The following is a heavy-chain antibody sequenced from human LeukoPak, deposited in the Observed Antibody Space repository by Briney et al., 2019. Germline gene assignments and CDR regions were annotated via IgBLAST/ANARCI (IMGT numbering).Heavy chain of an antibody. Sequence: ASVKVSFKSSGYTFTSYYIHWVRQAPGQGLEWMGIISPSGGGTGYAQNFQGRVTMTRDTSTSTVYMELSSLRSEDTAVYFCARGGPQWLGLRKRFYFDSWGQGTLVTVSS. CDR1: GYTFTSYY. CDR3: ARGGPQWLGLRKRFYFDS. J-gene: IGHJ4*02. V-gene: IGHV1-46*01. CDR2: ISPSGGGT. D-gene: IGHD6-19*01.